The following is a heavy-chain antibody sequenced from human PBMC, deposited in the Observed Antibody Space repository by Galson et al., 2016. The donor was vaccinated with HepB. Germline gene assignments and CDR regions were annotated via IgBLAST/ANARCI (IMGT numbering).Heavy chain of an antibody. CDR3: ARSIQFYYDSSAFYSPGY. D-gene: IGHD3-22*01. J-gene: IGHJ4*02. CDR1: GYTFTTYW. CDR2: IFPGDSDT. Sequence: QSGAEVKKPGESLRISCKGSGYTFTTYWIGWVRHMPGKGLEWMGIIFPGDSDTRYSPSFQGQVTISADKSISTAYLQWSSLKASDTAIYYCARSIQFYYDSSAFYSPGYWGQGTLVTVSS. V-gene: IGHV5-51*01.